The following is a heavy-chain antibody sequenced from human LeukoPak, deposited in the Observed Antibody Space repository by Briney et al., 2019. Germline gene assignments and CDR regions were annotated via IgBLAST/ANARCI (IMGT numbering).Heavy chain of an antibody. CDR3: ARAYYDFWSGYYTPGYYYYMDV. CDR2: INPNSGGT. V-gene: IGHV1-2*02. Sequence: ASVKVSCKASGYTFTSYGISWVRQAPGQGLEWMGWINPNSGGTNYAQKFQGRVTMTRDTSISTAYMELSRLRSDDTAVYYCARAYYDFWSGYYTPGYYYYMDVWGKGTTVTVSS. D-gene: IGHD3-3*01. CDR1: GYTFTSYG. J-gene: IGHJ6*03.